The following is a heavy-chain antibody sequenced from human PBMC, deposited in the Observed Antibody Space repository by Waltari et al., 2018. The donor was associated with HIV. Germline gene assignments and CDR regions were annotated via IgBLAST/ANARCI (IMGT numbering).Heavy chain of an antibody. D-gene: IGHD6-19*01. CDR2: ISGSGGST. CDR1: GFTFSSYA. CDR3: AKEIRSGWVYYYGMDV. V-gene: IGHV3-23*01. J-gene: IGHJ6*02. Sequence: EVQLLESGGGLVQPGGSLRLSCAASGFTFSSYAMSWVRQAPGKGLEWVSAISGSGGSTYYADSVKGRCTISRDNSKNTLYLQMNSLRAEDTAVYYCAKEIRSGWVYYYGMDVWGQGTTVTVSS.